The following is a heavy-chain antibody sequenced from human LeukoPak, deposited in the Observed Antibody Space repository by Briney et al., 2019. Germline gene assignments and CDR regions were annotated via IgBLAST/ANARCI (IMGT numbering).Heavy chain of an antibody. CDR1: GFTFSSYG. V-gene: IGHV3-30*18. D-gene: IGHD6-19*01. CDR2: ISYDGSNK. Sequence: GRSLRLSCAASGFTFSSYGMHWVRQAPGKGLEWVAVISYDGSNKYYADSAKGRFTISRDNSKNTLYLQMNSLRAEDTAVYYCAKDRTAGTTTFDYWGQGTLVTVSS. J-gene: IGHJ4*02. CDR3: AKDRTAGTTTFDY.